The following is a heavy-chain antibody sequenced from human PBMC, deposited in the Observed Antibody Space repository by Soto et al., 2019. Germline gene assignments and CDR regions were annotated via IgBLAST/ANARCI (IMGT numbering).Heavy chain of an antibody. CDR2: ISYDGSNK. D-gene: IGHD2-2*01. CDR3: AKGPASVLVPAAMNYGYGMDV. J-gene: IGHJ6*02. CDR1: GFTFSSYG. Sequence: QVQLVESGGGVVQPGRSLRLSCAASGFTFSSYGMHWVRQAPGKGLEWVAVISYDGSNKYYADSVKGRFTISRDNSKKTRYLKINSLRAGDTAVYYGAKGPASVLVPAAMNYGYGMDVWGQGNTVTVSS. V-gene: IGHV3-30*18.